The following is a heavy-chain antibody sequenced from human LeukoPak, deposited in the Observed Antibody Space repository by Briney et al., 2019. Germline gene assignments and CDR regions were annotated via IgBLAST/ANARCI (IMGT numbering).Heavy chain of an antibody. CDR2: ISGSGGST. Sequence: GGSLRLSCAASGFTFSSYAMSWVRQAPGKGLEWVSAISGSGGSTYYADSVKGRFTISRDNSKNTLYLQMNSLRAEDTAVYYCAKGSSLGVVKIASRSGRFDPWGQGTLVTVSS. J-gene: IGHJ5*02. CDR1: GFTFSSYA. V-gene: IGHV3-23*01. CDR3: AKGSSLGVVKIASRSGRFDP. D-gene: IGHD3-3*01.